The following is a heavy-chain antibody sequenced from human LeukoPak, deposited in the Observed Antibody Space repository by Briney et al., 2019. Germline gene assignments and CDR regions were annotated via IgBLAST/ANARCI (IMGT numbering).Heavy chain of an antibody. J-gene: IGHJ3*02. CDR2: ISWNSDSI. Sequence: GGSLRLSCAASGFIFDDHAMHWVRQAPGKGLGWVSGISWNSDSIGYVDSVNGRFTISRDNTRNSLYLQMNSLRPEDTALYYCAKDISSSGYDAFDIWGQGTMVTVSS. CDR3: AKDISSSGYDAFDI. D-gene: IGHD3-22*01. CDR1: GFIFDDHA. V-gene: IGHV3-9*01.